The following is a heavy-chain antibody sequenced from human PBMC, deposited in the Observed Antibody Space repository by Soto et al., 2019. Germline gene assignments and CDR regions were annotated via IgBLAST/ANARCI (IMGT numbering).Heavy chain of an antibody. CDR1: GYTFTSND. CDR3: ARPLCSSTRCGPYFFDS. CDR2: MNPDNGKT. Sequence: QVQLVQSGAEVKKPGASVKVSCKASGYTFTSNDINWVRQAPGQGPEWMGWMNPDNGKTGFAQKFQDRITMTRNTSISTAYMELSSLRSDDTAVYFCARPLCSSTRCGPYFFDSWGQGSLVTVSS. V-gene: IGHV1-8*01. D-gene: IGHD2-2*01. J-gene: IGHJ4*02.